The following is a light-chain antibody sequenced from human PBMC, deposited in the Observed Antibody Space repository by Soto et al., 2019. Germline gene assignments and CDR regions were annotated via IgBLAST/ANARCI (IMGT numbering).Light chain of an antibody. CDR3: SSYTSSSTLYV. V-gene: IGLV2-14*01. Sequence: QSALTRPASVSGSAGRSIASACTGTSSDLAIYNYVSWYQQQPGKAPKLMIYQVTNRPSGVSHRFSGSKSGNTASLTISGLQAEDEADYYCSSYTSSSTLYVFGTGTKVTVL. CDR2: QVT. CDR1: SSDLAIYNY. J-gene: IGLJ1*01.